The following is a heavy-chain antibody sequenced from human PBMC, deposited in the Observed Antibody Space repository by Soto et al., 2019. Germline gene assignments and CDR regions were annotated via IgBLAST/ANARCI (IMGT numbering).Heavy chain of an antibody. CDR3: ARGPDYYDSSGYYVFDY. D-gene: IGHD3-22*01. V-gene: IGHV1-69*01. Sequence: QVQLVQSGAEVKKPGSSVNVSCKASGGTFSSYAISWVRQAPGQGLEWMGGIIPIFGTANYAQKFQGRVTITADESTSTAYMELSSLRSEDTAVYYCARGPDYYDSSGYYVFDYWGQGTLVTVSS. CDR1: GGTFSSYA. J-gene: IGHJ4*02. CDR2: IIPIFGTA.